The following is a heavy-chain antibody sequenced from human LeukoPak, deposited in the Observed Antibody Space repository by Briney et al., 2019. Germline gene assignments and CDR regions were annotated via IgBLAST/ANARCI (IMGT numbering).Heavy chain of an antibody. J-gene: IGHJ4*02. CDR1: GFTFSSYG. V-gene: IGHV3-30*18. CDR3: AKDPVAGKTSHFFHY. D-gene: IGHD6-19*01. CDR2: ISYDGSHK. Sequence: PGRPLTLSCAASGFTFSSYGMHEVRQAPGKGLEWVAVISYDGSHKYNPHSVKGRFTISRDKSNNTLYLQMHSPRAEDTGVYYCAKDPVAGKTSHFFHYGGQGTPATVSS.